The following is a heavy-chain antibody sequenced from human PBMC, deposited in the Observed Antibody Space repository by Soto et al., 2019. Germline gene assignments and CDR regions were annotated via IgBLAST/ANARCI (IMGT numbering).Heavy chain of an antibody. Sequence: QVQLVQSGAEVKKPGASVKVSCKVSGYTLTELSMHWVRQAPGKGLEWMGGFDPEDGETIYAQKFQGRVTMTEDTTTDKAAMELSSLRSEDTAVYYCATETTMVHYYYYGMDVWGQGTTVTVSS. J-gene: IGHJ6*02. CDR2: FDPEDGET. CDR1: GYTLTELS. CDR3: ATETTMVHYYYYGMDV. D-gene: IGHD3-10*01. V-gene: IGHV1-24*01.